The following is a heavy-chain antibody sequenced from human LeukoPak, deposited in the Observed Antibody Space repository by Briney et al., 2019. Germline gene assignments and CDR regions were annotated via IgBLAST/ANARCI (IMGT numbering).Heavy chain of an antibody. CDR2: IWYDGSNK. D-gene: IGHD5-24*01. V-gene: IGHV3-33*01. J-gene: IGHJ1*01. CDR3: ARALGYNDAEYLQH. CDR1: GFTFSSYG. Sequence: GGSLRLSCAASGFTFSSYGMHWVRQAPGKGLERVAVIWYDGSNKYYGDSVKGRFTISRDNSKKTLYLQMNSLRVEDTAVYYCARALGYNDAEYLQHWGQGTLVTVS.